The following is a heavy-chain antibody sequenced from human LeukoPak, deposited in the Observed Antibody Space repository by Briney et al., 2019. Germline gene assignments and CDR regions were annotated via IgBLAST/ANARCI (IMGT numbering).Heavy chain of an antibody. CDR1: GLTFRTTW. J-gene: IGHJ4*02. Sequence: GGSLRLSCATSGLTFRTTWMHWVRQAPGEGLMWVSRMNGEGTTIDYADSVKGRFTVSRDYAKNTLFLQMNNLRTEDTALYFCATARNFRFEYWGQGSPVIVSA. V-gene: IGHV3-74*01. CDR2: MNGEGTTI. D-gene: IGHD1-7*01. CDR3: ATARNFRFEY.